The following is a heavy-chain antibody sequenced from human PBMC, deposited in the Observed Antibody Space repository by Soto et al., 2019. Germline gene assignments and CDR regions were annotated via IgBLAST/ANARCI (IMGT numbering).Heavy chain of an antibody. CDR2: INAGNGNT. CDR3: AREDPGYCSGGSCPDAFDI. CDR1: GYTFTSYA. V-gene: IGHV1-3*01. J-gene: IGHJ3*02. D-gene: IGHD2-15*01. Sequence: ASVKVSCKASGYTFTSYAMHWVRQAPGQRLEWMGWINAGNGNTKYSQKFQGRVTITRDTSASTAYMELSSLRSEDTAVYYCAREDPGYCSGGSCPDAFDIWGQETMVTVSS.